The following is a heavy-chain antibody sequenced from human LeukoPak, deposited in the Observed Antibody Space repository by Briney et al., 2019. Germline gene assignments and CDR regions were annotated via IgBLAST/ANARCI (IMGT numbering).Heavy chain of an antibody. CDR3: ASSGWYVAFGDYFDY. CDR2: ISSSGSTI. CDR1: GFTFSSYE. D-gene: IGHD6-19*01. V-gene: IGHV3-48*03. Sequence: AGSLRLSCAASGFTFSSYEMNWVRQAPGKRLKQVSYISSSGSTIYYADSVKGRFTISRDNAKNSLYLQMNSLRAEDTAVYYCASSGWYVAFGDYFDYWGQGTLVTVSS. J-gene: IGHJ4*02.